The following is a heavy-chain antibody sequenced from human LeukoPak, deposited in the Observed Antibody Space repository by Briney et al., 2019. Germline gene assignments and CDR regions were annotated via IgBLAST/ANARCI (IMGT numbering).Heavy chain of an antibody. J-gene: IGHJ4*02. CDR1: GFTFSTYS. D-gene: IGHD1-26*01. CDR2: ISSSVSTI. CDR3: ARDRGSEFDY. V-gene: IGHV3-48*02. Sequence: GGSLTLSCAVSGFTFSTYSMNWVRQAPGKGLEWVAYISSSVSTIYYADSVKGRFTISRDNAWNSLYLQMNNLRDEDTAVYYCARDRGSEFDYWGQGTLVTVSS.